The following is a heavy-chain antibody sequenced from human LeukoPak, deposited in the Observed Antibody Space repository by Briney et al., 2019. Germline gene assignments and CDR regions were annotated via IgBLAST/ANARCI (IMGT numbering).Heavy chain of an antibody. CDR1: GDSLSGYF. D-gene: IGHD2-15*01. CDR3: ARAPSGGGGTCAFDS. CDR2: MHADGGS. Sequence: SETLSLTCTVSGDSLSGYFWSWIRQPAGKGLEWIGRMHADGGSNYTPSLKRLIAPSLDTPESPFSLRLTSVTAADTAVYFCARAPSGGGGTCAFDSWGQGTLVTVSS. J-gene: IGHJ4*02. V-gene: IGHV4-4*07.